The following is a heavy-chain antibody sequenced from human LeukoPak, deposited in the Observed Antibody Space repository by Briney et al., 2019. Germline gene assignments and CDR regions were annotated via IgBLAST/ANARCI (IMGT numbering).Heavy chain of an antibody. CDR3: ALLLRSGWYVDGMDV. CDR1: GYTFTSYG. CDR2: ISAYNGNT. J-gene: IGHJ6*02. V-gene: IGHV1-18*01. Sequence: ASVKVSCKASGYTFTSYGISWVRQAPGQGLEWMGWISAYNGNTNYAQKLRGRVTMTTDTSTSTAYMELRSLRSDDTAVYYCALLLRSGWYVDGMDVWGQGTTVTVSS. D-gene: IGHD6-19*01.